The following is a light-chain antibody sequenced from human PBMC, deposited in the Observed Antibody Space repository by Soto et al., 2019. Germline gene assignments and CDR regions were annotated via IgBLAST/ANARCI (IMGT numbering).Light chain of an antibody. Sequence: EIVLTHSPGTLFMSPGERATLSCRASQSVSSSYLAWYQQKPGQAPRLLIYGTSSRATAIPDRFSGSGSGTDFTLTISRLEPEDFAVYYCQQYGSSSWTCGHGTKWIS. V-gene: IGKV3-20*01. J-gene: IGKJ1*01. CDR3: QQYGSSSWT. CDR2: GTS. CDR1: QSVSSSY.